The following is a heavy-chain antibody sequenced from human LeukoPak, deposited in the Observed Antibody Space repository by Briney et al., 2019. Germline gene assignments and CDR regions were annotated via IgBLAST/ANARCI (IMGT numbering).Heavy chain of an antibody. CDR2: IWYDGNNK. V-gene: IGHV3-33*06. J-gene: IGHJ4*02. CDR3: AKDRLPLGELSLFDY. Sequence: SGGSLRLSCAASGFTLSSYGMHWVRQAPGKGLEWVAVIWYDGNNKYYAESVKGRFTISRDISKNTLYLQMNSLRAEDTAVYYCAKDRLPLGELSLFDYWGQGTLVTVSS. D-gene: IGHD3-16*02. CDR1: GFTLSSYG.